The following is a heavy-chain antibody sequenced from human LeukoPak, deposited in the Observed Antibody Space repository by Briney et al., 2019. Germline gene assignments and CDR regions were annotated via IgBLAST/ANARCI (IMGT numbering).Heavy chain of an antibody. Sequence: TETLSLTCTVSGGSISSYYWSWIRQPPGKGLEWIGYIYYGGSTDYNPSLKSRVTISKDTSKTQFSLRLSSVTSADTAVYYCARARLDSSGRFDSWGQRTLVTVSS. CDR1: GGSISSYY. CDR3: ARARLDSSGRFDS. CDR2: IYYGGST. V-gene: IGHV4-59*01. J-gene: IGHJ4*02. D-gene: IGHD3-22*01.